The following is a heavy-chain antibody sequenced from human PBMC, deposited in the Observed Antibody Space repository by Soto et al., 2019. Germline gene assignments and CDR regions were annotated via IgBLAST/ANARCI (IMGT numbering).Heavy chain of an antibody. Sequence: SENLSLTCTVSGGSISSYYWSWIRQPAGKGLEWIGRIYTSGSTNYNPSLKSRVTMSVDTSKNQFSLKPRSVTAADTAVYYCARDRHYDGMDVWGQGTTVTFSS. CDR1: GGSISSYY. CDR2: IYTSGST. J-gene: IGHJ6*02. CDR3: ARDRHYDGMDV. V-gene: IGHV4-4*07.